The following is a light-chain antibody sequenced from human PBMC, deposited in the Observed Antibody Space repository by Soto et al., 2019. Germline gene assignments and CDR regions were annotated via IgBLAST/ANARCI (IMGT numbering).Light chain of an antibody. CDR1: QSVSNNY. CDR2: DAS. Sequence: EIVLTQSPGTLSLSPGERATLSCSASQSVSNNYLAWYQQKPGQAPRLLIYDASNRASGIPARFSGSGSGTDFTLTISRLEPEDFAVYYCQQYGSSPITFGQGTRLEI. CDR3: QQYGSSPIT. J-gene: IGKJ5*01. V-gene: IGKV3-20*01.